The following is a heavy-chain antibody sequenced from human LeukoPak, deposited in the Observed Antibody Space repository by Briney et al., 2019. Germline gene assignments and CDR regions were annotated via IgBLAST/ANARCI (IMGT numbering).Heavy chain of an antibody. CDR3: ARDLGQYYDTSDNWFDP. Sequence: PGGSLRLSCAVSGFTFTDTYMTWIRQAPGKGLESLSYISPSGTDISYADSVKGRFTISRDNAKNSLYLQMNSLRAEDTAVYYCARDLGQYYDTSDNWFDPWGQGTLVTVSS. CDR2: ISPSGTDI. J-gene: IGHJ5*02. CDR1: GFTFTDTY. D-gene: IGHD3-22*01. V-gene: IGHV3-11*04.